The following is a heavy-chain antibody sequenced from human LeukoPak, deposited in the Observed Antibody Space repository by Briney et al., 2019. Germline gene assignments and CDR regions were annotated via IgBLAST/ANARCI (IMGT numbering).Heavy chain of an antibody. Sequence: GGSLRLSCAASEFTFSNYGMHWVRQAPGKGLEWVAVVWYDGSNKYYVDSVKGRFTVSRDNSKNTLYLQMNSLRVEDTAVYYCAKDTGYYYYYMDVWGKGTTVTVSS. CDR3: AKDTGYYYYYMDV. CDR2: VWYDGSNK. J-gene: IGHJ6*03. V-gene: IGHV3-33*06. CDR1: EFTFSNYG. D-gene: IGHD1-14*01.